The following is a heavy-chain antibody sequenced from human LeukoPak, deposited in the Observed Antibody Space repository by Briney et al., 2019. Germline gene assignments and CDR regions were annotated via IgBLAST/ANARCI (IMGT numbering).Heavy chain of an antibody. CDR3: ARQSMVRGVVSYYYYGMDV. V-gene: IGHV4-39*01. CDR2: IYYSGST. J-gene: IGHJ6*02. D-gene: IGHD3-10*01. CDR1: GGSISSSSYY. Sequence: SETLSLTCTVSGGSISSSSYYWGWIRQPPGKGLEWIGSIYYSGSTYYNPSLKSRVTISVDTSKNQFSLKLSSVTAADTAVYYCARQSMVRGVVSYYYYGMDVWGQGTMVTVSS.